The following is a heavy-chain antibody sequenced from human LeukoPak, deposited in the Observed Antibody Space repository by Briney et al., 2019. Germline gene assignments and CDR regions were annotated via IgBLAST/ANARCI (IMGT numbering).Heavy chain of an antibody. V-gene: IGHV5-51*01. CDR1: GYSFTSYW. D-gene: IGHD3-10*01. J-gene: IGHJ4*02. CDR3: ARSYYGSGSYYKTKPGNLDY. CDR2: IYPGDSDT. Sequence: GESLKISCKGSGYSFTSYWIGWVRQMPGKGLEWMGIIYPGDSDTRYSPSFQGQVTISADKSISTAYLQWSSLKASDTAMYYCARSYYGSGSYYKTKPGNLDYWGQGTLVTVSS.